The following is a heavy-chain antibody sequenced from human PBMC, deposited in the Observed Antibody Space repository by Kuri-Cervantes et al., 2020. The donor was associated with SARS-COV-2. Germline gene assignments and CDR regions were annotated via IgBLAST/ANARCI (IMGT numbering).Heavy chain of an antibody. CDR3: ARHYDFWSGYGAWFDP. CDR1: GGSISSGSYY. V-gene: IGHV4-61*09. D-gene: IGHD3-3*01. J-gene: IGHJ5*02. Sequence: LRLSCTVSGGSISSGSYYWSWIRQPAGKGLEWIGHIYTSGSTNYNPSLKSRVTISVDTSKNQFSLKLSSVTAADTAVYYCARHYDFWSGYGAWFDPWGQGTLVTVSS. CDR2: IYTSGST.